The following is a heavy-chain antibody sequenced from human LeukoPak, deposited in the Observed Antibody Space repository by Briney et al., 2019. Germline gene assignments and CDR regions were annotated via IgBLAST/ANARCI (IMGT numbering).Heavy chain of an antibody. J-gene: IGHJ4*02. V-gene: IGHV4-39*01. CDR2: VRYSGKT. D-gene: IGHD3-22*01. Sequence: SEALSLTRTVSGGFNSNSSYYWVWFRQPPGKGLEWIVYVRYSGKTYYNPSLKSRVTMSVDTSKSQFSLKLSSKTAPDTAVYFCARHYYDSSGSRRDYYFDYWGQGTLVTVSS. CDR1: GGFNSNSSYY. CDR3: ARHYYDSSGSRRDYYFDY.